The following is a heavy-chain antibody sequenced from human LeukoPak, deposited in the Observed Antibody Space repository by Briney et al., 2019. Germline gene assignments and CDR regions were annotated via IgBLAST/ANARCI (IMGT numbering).Heavy chain of an antibody. D-gene: IGHD2-2*01. CDR1: GGSISSSSYY. CDR2: IYYSGST. V-gene: IGHV4-39*01. Sequence: SETLSLTCTVSGGSISSSSYYWGWIRQPPGKGLEWIVSIYYSGSTYYNPSLKSRVTISVDTSKNQFSLKLSSVTAADTAVYYCARHIQPDYFDYWGQGTLVTVSS. CDR3: ARHIQPDYFDY. J-gene: IGHJ4*02.